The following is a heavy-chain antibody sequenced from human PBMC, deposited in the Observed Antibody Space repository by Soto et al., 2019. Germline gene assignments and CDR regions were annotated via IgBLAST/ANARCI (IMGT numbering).Heavy chain of an antibody. Sequence: LRLSCAASGFTFSSYAMHWVRQAPGKGLEWVAVISYDGSNKYYADSVKGRFTISRDNSKNTLYLQMNSLRAEDTAVYYCARGYSYGYFSYYYGMDVWGQGTTVTVSS. J-gene: IGHJ6*02. V-gene: IGHV3-30-3*01. CDR2: ISYDGSNK. CDR3: ARGYSYGYFSYYYGMDV. D-gene: IGHD5-18*01. CDR1: GFTFSSYA.